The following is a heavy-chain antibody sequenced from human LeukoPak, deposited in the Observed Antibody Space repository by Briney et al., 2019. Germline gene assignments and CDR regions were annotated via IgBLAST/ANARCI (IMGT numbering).Heavy chain of an antibody. CDR3: ARELMQQQLVFDY. CDR2: IIPIFGTA. D-gene: IGHD6-13*01. V-gene: IGHV1-69*13. J-gene: IGHJ4*02. CDR1: GGTFSSYV. Sequence: ASVKVSCKASGGTFSSYVISWVRQAPGQGLEWMGGIIPIFGTANYAQKFQGRVTITADESTSTAYMELSSLRSEDTAAYYCARELMQQQLVFDYWGQGTLVTVSS.